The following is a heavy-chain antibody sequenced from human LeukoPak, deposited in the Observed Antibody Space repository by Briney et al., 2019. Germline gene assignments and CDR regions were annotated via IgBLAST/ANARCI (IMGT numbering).Heavy chain of an antibody. CDR1: GFIFSSYA. J-gene: IGHJ6*03. CDR3: ARKVVAATNYMDV. D-gene: IGHD2-15*01. Sequence: PGGSLRLSCAASGFIFSSYAMSWVRQAPGKGLEWVSTINSSGGSTYYADSVKGRFTISRDNSKNTLYLQMNSLRAEDTAVYYCARKVVAATNYMDVWGKGTTVTISS. CDR2: INSSGGST. V-gene: IGHV3-23*01.